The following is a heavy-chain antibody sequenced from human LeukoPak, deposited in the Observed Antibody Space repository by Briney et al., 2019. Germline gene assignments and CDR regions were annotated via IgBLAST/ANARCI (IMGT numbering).Heavy chain of an antibody. CDR3: TREEVVVAATRHYYYYYGMDV. V-gene: IGHV3-49*04. CDR1: GFTFGDYA. J-gene: IGHJ6*02. CDR2: IRSKAYGATT. Sequence: PGRSLRLSCTASGFTFGDYAMSWVRQAPGKGMEWVGFIRSKAYGATTEYAASVKGRFTISRDDSKSIAYLQMNSLKTEDTAVYYCTREEVVVAATRHYYYYYGMDVWGQGTTVTVSS. D-gene: IGHD2-15*01.